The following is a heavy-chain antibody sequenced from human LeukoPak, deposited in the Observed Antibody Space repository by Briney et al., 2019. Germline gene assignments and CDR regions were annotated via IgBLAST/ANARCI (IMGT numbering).Heavy chain of an antibody. V-gene: IGHV3-21*01. J-gene: IGHJ4*02. CDR1: GFTFSSYS. D-gene: IGHD6-19*01. Sequence: GGSLRLSCVASGFTFSSYSMNWVRQAPGKGLEWVSSISSSSSYIYYADSVKGRFTISRDNAKNSLYLQMNSLRAEDTAVYYCARCPTWYSSGWFYRGELDYWGQGTLVTVSS. CDR2: ISSSSSYI. CDR3: ARCPTWYSSGWFYRGELDY.